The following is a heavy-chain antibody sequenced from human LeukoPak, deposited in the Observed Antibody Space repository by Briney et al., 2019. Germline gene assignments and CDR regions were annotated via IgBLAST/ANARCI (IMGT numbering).Heavy chain of an antibody. CDR3: ARDLVYYYDSII. CDR1: RFTISSYA. V-gene: IGHV3-30-3*01. CDR2: ISYDGSNK. D-gene: IGHD3-22*01. J-gene: IGHJ3*02. Sequence: GGSLRLSCAASRFTISSYAMHWVSQAPGKGLEWVAVISYDGSNKYYADSVKGRFTISRDNSKNTLYLQMNSLRAEDTAVYYCARDLVYYYDSIIWGQGTMFTVSS.